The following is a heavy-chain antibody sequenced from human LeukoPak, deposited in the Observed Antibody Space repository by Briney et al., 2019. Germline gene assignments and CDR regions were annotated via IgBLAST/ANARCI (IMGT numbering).Heavy chain of an antibody. V-gene: IGHV3-21*01. CDR3: ARVPYDSSGYYLMGFDP. Sequence: PGGSLRLSCAASGFTFSSYSMNWVRQAPGKGLEWVSSISSSSSYIYYADSVKGRFTISRDNAKNSLYLQMNSLRAEDTAVYYCARVPYDSSGYYLMGFDPWGQGTLVTVSS. J-gene: IGHJ5*02. CDR1: GFTFSSYS. D-gene: IGHD3-22*01. CDR2: ISSSSSYI.